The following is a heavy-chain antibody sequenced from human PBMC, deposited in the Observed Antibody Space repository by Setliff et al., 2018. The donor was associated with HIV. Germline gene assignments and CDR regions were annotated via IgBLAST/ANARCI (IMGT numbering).Heavy chain of an antibody. V-gene: IGHV3-33*06. Sequence: PGGSLRLSCAASGFSFSSYGMHWVRQAPGKGLEWVAVIWYDGSNKYYADSVKGRFTISRDNSKYTLYLQMNSLRAEDTAVYYCAKEQVPAAIQFHYYYMDVWGKGTTVTVSS. J-gene: IGHJ6*03. CDR1: GFSFSSYG. D-gene: IGHD2-2*01. CDR2: IWYDGSNK. CDR3: AKEQVPAAIQFHYYYMDV.